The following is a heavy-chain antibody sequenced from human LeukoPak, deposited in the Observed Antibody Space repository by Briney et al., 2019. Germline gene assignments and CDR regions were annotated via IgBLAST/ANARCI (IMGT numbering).Heavy chain of an antibody. CDR3: AREGSEGWLHLGYFDY. J-gene: IGHJ4*02. V-gene: IGHV4-59*01. D-gene: IGHD5-24*01. CDR2: IYHSGST. CDR1: GGSISSYY. Sequence: SETLSLTCTVSGGSISSYYWSWIRKPPRKGLDWIGYIYHSGSTNYNPSLKSRVTISVDTSKNQFSLKLSSVTAADTAVYYCAREGSEGWLHLGYFDYWGQGTLVTVSS.